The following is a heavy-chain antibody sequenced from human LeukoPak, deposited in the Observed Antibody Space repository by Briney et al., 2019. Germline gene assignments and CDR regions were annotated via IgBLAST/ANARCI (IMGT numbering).Heavy chain of an antibody. Sequence: GGSLRLSCAASGFTVSSNYMNWVRQAPEKGLEWVSVIYSGGSTYYADSVKGRFTISRDNSKNTLYLQMGSLRAEDMAVYYCARRRPNYYMDVWGKGTTVTISS. CDR3: ARRRPNYYMDV. J-gene: IGHJ6*03. CDR2: IYSGGST. V-gene: IGHV3-66*04. CDR1: GFTVSSNY.